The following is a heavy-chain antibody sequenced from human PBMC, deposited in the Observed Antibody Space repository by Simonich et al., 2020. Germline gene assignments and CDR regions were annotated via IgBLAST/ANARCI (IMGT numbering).Heavy chain of an antibody. Sequence: EVQLVESGGGLVQPGGSLRLSCAASGFTFSCSWMSWVRQAPGRGLRWVANIKQDGSEKYYVDSVKGRFTISRDNAKNSLYLQMNSLRAEDTAVYYCAREYSSSSDPYWYFDLWGRGTLVTVSS. CDR3: AREYSSSSDPYWYFDL. CDR2: IKQDGSEK. J-gene: IGHJ2*01. V-gene: IGHV3-7*01. D-gene: IGHD6-6*01. CDR1: GFTFSCSW.